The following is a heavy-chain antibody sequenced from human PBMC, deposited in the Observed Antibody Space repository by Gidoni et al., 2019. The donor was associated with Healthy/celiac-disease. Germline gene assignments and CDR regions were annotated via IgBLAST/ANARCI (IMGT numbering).Heavy chain of an antibody. Sequence: QVQLQESGPGLVKPSETLSLTCTVSGGSISSYYWSWIRQPPGKGLEWIGYIYYSGSTNYNPSLKSRGTISVDTSKNQFSLKLSSVTAADTAVYYCARAVRGTTFPTPDYWGQGTLVTVSS. CDR2: IYYSGST. CDR3: ARAVRGTTFPTPDY. CDR1: GGSISSYY. D-gene: IGHD3-16*01. V-gene: IGHV4-59*01. J-gene: IGHJ4*02.